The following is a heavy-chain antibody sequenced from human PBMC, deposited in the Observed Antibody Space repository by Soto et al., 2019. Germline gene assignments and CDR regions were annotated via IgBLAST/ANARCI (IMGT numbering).Heavy chain of an antibody. V-gene: IGHV3-30*18. CDR2: ISYDGSNK. CDR1: GFTFSSYG. Sequence: GGSLRLSCAASGFTFSSYGMHWVRQAPGKGLEWVAVISYDGSNKYYADSVKGRFTISRDNSKNTLYLQMNSLRAEDTAVYYCAKGDNTIFGVVTHHFDYWGQGTLVTVSS. J-gene: IGHJ4*02. D-gene: IGHD3-3*01. CDR3: AKGDNTIFGVVTHHFDY.